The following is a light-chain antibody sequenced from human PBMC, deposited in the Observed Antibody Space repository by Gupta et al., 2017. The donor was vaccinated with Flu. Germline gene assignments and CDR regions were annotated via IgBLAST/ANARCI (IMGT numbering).Light chain of an antibody. V-gene: IGLV2-8*01. CDR3: SAYAGSNNFEV. J-gene: IGLJ3*02. Sequence: QSALTQPPSASGSLGQSVTISCTGTNSDVGTYNYVSWYQQHPGKAPKLMIYEANKRPSGVPDRFSGSKSGNTASLTVSGLQAEDGADYYCSAYAGSNNFEVFGGGTKLTVV. CDR2: EAN. CDR1: NSDVGTYNY.